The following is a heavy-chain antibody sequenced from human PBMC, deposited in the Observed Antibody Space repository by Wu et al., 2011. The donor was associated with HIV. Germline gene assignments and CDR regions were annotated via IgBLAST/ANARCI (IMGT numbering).Heavy chain of an antibody. CDR3: ARRPRDSSGLN. V-gene: IGHV5-51*01. CDR1: GYSFPFYW. J-gene: IGHJ4*02. Sequence: VQLVQSGAEVKKPGESLKISCKGSGYSFPFYWIAWVRQLPGKGLEWMGIIYPGDSDTRYSPSFQGQVIISADKSITTAYLQWSSLKASDTAIYYCARRPRDSSGLNWGQGTLVTVSS. D-gene: IGHD3-22*01. CDR2: IYPGDSDT.